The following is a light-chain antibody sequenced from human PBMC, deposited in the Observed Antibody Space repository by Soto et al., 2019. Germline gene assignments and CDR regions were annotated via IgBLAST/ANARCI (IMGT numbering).Light chain of an antibody. CDR1: KLGDKY. J-gene: IGLJ2*01. Sequence: SYELTQPPSVSVSPGQTASITCSGDKLGDKYACWYQQKPGQSPVLVIYQDSKRPSGIPERFSGSNSGNTATLTISGTQAMDEADYYCQAWDRSSHVVFGGGTTLTVL. CDR3: QAWDRSSHVV. CDR2: QDS. V-gene: IGLV3-1*01.